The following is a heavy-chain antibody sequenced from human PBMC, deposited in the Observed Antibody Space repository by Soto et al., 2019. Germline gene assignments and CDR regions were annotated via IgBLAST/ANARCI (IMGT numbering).Heavy chain of an antibody. CDR3: AKDVRYRGYCSGGSCVYFGY. J-gene: IGHJ4*02. CDR1: RFTFSSYG. CDR2: ISYDGSNE. V-gene: IGHV3-30*18. Sequence: QVQLVESGGGVVQPGRSLRLSCAASRFTFSSYGMHWVRQAPGKGLEWVAVISYDGSNEFYADYVKGRFTISRDNSKDTVYLHMNSLSVEDTAVYYCAKDVRYRGYCSGGSCVYFGYWGQGTLVTVSS. D-gene: IGHD2-15*01.